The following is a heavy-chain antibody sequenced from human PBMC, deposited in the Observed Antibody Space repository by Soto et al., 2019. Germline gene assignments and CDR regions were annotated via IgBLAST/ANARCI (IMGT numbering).Heavy chain of an antibody. CDR2: IYYSGST. V-gene: IGHV4-31*03. CDR3: ARACPLTIVTSERSYNWFDP. D-gene: IGHD5-18*01. CDR1: GGSISSGGYY. J-gene: IGHJ5*02. Sequence: SETLSLNCTVSGGSISSGGYYWPWIRQHPGKGLMWIGYIYYSGSTYYNPSLKSRVTISVDTSKNQVSRKLSSVTAADTASYYCARACPLTIVTSERSYNWFDPCDQGTRVTAAS.